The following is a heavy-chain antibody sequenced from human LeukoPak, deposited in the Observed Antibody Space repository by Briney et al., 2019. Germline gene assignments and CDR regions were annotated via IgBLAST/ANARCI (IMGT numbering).Heavy chain of an antibody. CDR3: ARGGGLDV. D-gene: IGHD3-16*01. Sequence: GGSLRLSCAASGLTFSNYWMDWVRQAPGKGLEWVASINHNGNVNYYVDSVKGRFTISRDNAKNSLYLQMSNLRAEDTAVYFCARGGGLDVWGQGATVTVSS. J-gene: IGHJ6*02. V-gene: IGHV3-7*03. CDR2: INHNGNVN. CDR1: GLTFSNYW.